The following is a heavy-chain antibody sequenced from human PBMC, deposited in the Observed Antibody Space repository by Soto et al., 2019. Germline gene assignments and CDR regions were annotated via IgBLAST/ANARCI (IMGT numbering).Heavy chain of an antibody. CDR1: EFSRSIARMG. CDR2: IFSNDEK. V-gene: IGHV2-26*01. J-gene: IGHJ4*02. CDR3: ARIRDGYTIDY. D-gene: IGHD5-12*01. Sequence: QVTLKESGPVLVKPTETLTLTCTVSEFSRSIARMGVSWIRQPPGKALEWLAHIFSNDEKSYSTSLKSRLTISRDPSKRQVVLTMTNMDPMDTATYYCARIRDGYTIDYWGQGTLVTVSS.